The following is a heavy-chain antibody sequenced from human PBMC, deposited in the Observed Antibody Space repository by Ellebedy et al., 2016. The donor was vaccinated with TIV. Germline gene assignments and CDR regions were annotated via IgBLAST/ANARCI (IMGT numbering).Heavy chain of an antibody. J-gene: IGHJ3*02. V-gene: IGHV3-7*01. CDR3: ARDPEWGASDI. Sequence: GGSLRLSXAASGFNFSHYWMTWVRQAPGRGLEGVGFMNQDGSVKNFIDSVRGRFTISRDNVEKSLYLHMNSLRVEDTAVYYCARDPEWGASDIWGQGTMVTVSS. CDR1: GFNFSHYW. D-gene: IGHD2-8*01. CDR2: MNQDGSVK.